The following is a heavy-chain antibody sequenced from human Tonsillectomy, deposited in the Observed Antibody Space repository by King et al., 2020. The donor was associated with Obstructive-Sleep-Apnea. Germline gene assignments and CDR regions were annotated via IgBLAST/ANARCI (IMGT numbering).Heavy chain of an antibody. CDR1: GYTFSNYG. D-gene: IGHD3-10*01. J-gene: IGHJ5*02. CDR2: ISAYNGNT. Sequence: VQLVQSGAEVKKPGASVKVSCKASGYTFSNYGISWVRQAPGQGLEWIGWISAYNGNTNYAQKIQGRVTMTTDTSTSTAYMELRSLRSDDTAVYYCARDQEYYGPGSYSYLDLWGQGTLVTVSS. CDR3: ARDQEYYGPGSYSYLDL. V-gene: IGHV1-18*01.